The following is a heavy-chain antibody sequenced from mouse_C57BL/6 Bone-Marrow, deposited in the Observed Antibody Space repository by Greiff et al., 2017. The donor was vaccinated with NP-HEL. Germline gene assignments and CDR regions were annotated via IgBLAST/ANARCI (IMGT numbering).Heavy chain of an antibody. V-gene: IGHV12-3*01. CDR2: ITHSGET. CDR1: GFPITSGYY. J-gene: IGHJ1*03. Sequence: VQLVESGPGLVKPSQSLFLTCSITGFPITSGYYWIWIRQSPAKPLEWMGYITHSGETFYNPSLQSPISITRETSKNQFFLQLNAVTTEDTAMYYCAGDYDGYGYFDVWGTGTTGTVSS. D-gene: IGHD2-3*01. CDR3: AGDYDGYGYFDV.